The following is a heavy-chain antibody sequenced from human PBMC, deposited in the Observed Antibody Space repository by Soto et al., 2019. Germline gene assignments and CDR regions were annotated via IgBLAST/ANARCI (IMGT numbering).Heavy chain of an antibody. D-gene: IGHD2-15*01. Sequence: EVQLVESGGGLVKPGGSLRLSCAASDFTISNAWMNWVRQAPGKGLEWVGRIKTKTEGGATDYAAPLKGRFTISRDDSKNTLLRKTNSLETEDTAVYYCTTGAVEGVWGQGATVTVS. J-gene: IGHJ6*02. V-gene: IGHV3-15*07. CDR3: TTGAVEGV. CDR2: IKTKTEGGAT. CDR1: DFTISNAW.